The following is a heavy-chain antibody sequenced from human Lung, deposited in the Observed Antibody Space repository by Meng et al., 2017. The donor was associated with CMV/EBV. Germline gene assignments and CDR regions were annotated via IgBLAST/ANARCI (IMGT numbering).Heavy chain of an antibody. CDR2: IRHKAAGYST. J-gene: IGHJ4*02. Sequence: SXKISXAASGFIFSDHRMDWIRQAPGKGLEWVARIRHKAAGYSTEYAASVRGRFTVSRDDSKNSVYLQMSSLRTEDTAVYHCTRDGGSYDFADYWGQGTLVTVSS. CDR3: TRDGGSYDFADY. D-gene: IGHD1-26*01. V-gene: IGHV3-72*01. CDR1: GFIFSDHR.